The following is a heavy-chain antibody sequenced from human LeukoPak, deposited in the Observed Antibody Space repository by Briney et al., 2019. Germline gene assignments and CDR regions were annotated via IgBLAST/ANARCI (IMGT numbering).Heavy chain of an antibody. CDR2: ISAYNGNT. V-gene: IGHV1-18*01. Sequence: GASVKVSCKASGYTFTSYGIRWVRQAPGQGLEWMGWISAYNGNTNYAQKLQGRVTMTTDTSTSTAYMELRSLRSDDTAVYYCARDIVVVPAAQLPDYWGQGTLVTVSS. CDR3: ARDIVVVPAAQLPDY. D-gene: IGHD2-2*01. J-gene: IGHJ4*02. CDR1: GYTFTSYG.